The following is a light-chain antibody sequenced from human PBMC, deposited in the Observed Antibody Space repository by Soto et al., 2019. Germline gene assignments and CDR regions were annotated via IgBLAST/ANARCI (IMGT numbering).Light chain of an antibody. Sequence: DIQMTQSPSSLSASVGDRVTITCRASQHSSKYLNWYRQKSWRAPELLIYAASELQGGVPSRFSGSGSGTEFPLTISGLQPEDFAIYYCQESYNTLRMYTFGQGTRLDMK. J-gene: IGKJ2*01. CDR1: QHSSKY. V-gene: IGKV1-39*01. CDR2: AAS. CDR3: QESYNTLRMYT.